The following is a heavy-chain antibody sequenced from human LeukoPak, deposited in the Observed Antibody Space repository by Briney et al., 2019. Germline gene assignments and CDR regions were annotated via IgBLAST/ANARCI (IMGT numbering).Heavy chain of an antibody. CDR3: ARGSSGQPLRG. CDR2: INPSGGST. Sequence: GASVKVSCKASGYTFTSYYMHWVRQAPGQGLEWMGIINPSGGSTSYAQKFQGRVTMTRDMSTSTVYMELGSLRSEDTAVYYCARGSSGQPLRGWGQGTLVTVSS. D-gene: IGHD3-22*01. V-gene: IGHV1-46*01. J-gene: IGHJ4*02. CDR1: GYTFTSYY.